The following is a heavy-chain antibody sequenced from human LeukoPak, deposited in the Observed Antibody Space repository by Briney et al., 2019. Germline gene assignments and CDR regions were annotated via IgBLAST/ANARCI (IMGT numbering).Heavy chain of an antibody. CDR1: GFTFSSYG. J-gene: IGHJ4*02. V-gene: IGHV3-33*01. Sequence: PGRSLRLSCAASGFTFSSYGMHWVRQAPGKGLEWVAVIWYDGSNKYYADSVKGRFTISRDNSKNTLYLQMNSLRAEDTAVYYCARSPQRGYSYGLDYWGQGTLVTVSS. CDR3: ARSPQRGYSYGLDY. D-gene: IGHD5-18*01. CDR2: IWYDGSNK.